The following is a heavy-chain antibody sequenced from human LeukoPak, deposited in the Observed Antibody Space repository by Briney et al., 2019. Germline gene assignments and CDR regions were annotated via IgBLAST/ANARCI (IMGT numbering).Heavy chain of an antibody. CDR3: ARLPSLAVAESSYYFDY. D-gene: IGHD6-19*01. J-gene: IGHJ4*02. Sequence: SVKVSCKASGGTFSGYAISWVRQAPGQGLEWMGGIIPIFGTANYAQKFQGRVTITADESTSTAYMELSSLRSEDTAVYYCARLPSLAVAESSYYFDYWGQGTLVTVSS. CDR1: GGTFSGYA. V-gene: IGHV1-69*13. CDR2: IIPIFGTA.